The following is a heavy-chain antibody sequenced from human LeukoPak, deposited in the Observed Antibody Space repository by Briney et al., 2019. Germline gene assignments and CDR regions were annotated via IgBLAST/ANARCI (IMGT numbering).Heavy chain of an antibody. J-gene: IGHJ3*02. CDR2: ISDGGNT. CDR1: GFTFRNYA. Sequence: GGSLRLSCAVSGFTFRNYAMSWVRQAPGKGLEWVSSISDGGNTYCPDSVKGRFTISRDNSRNTLYLQMSGLRAEDSALYYCAKRGVTIGFWNAFHIWGQGTMVTVSS. D-gene: IGHD3-10*01. CDR3: AKRGVTIGFWNAFHI. V-gene: IGHV3-23*01.